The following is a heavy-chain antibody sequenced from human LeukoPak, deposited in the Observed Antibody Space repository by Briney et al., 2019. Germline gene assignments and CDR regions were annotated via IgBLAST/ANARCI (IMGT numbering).Heavy chain of an antibody. CDR3: ATRPIPFLEWYLPY. CDR2: FDPEDGET. V-gene: IGHV1-24*01. CDR1: GYTLTELS. D-gene: IGHD3-3*01. J-gene: IGHJ4*02. Sequence: RASVKVSCKASGYTLTELSMHWVRQAPGKGLEWMGGFDPEDGETIYAQKFQGRVTMTEDTSTDTAYMELSSLRFEDTGVYSWATRPIPFLEWYLPYRGQGTLVTVSS.